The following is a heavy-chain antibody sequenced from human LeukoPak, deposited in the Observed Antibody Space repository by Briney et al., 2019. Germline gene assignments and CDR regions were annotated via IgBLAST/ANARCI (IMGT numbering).Heavy chain of an antibody. J-gene: IGHJ4*02. CDR3: ARDPAAARRWYFDY. CDR1: GFTFSSYA. V-gene: IGHV3-48*04. D-gene: IGHD6-13*01. Sequence: GGSLRLSCAASGFTFSSYAMSWVRQAPGKGLEWVSYISSSSSTIYYADSVKGRFTISRDNAKNSLYLQMNSLRAEDTAVYYCARDPAAARRWYFDYWGQGTLVTSPQ. CDR2: ISSSSSTI.